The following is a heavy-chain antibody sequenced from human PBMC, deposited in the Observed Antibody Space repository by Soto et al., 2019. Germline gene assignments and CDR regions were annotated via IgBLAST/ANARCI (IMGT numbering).Heavy chain of an antibody. CDR2: ISAYNGNT. CDR3: ARDAIRYCSSTSCFSDAFDI. CDR1: GYTFTSYG. J-gene: IGHJ3*02. V-gene: IGHV1-18*01. Sequence: ASVKVSCKASGYTFTSYGISWVRQAPGQGLEWMGWISAYNGNTNYAQKLQGRVTMTTDTSTSTAYMELRSLRSDDTAVYYCARDAIRYCSSTSCFSDAFDIWGQGTMVTVSS. D-gene: IGHD2-2*01.